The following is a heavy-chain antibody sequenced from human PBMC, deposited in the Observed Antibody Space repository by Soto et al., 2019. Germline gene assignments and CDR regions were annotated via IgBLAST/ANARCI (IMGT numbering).Heavy chain of an antibody. CDR3: ARVEGYSSSWYKNWFDP. D-gene: IGHD6-13*01. J-gene: IGHJ5*02. Sequence: QVQLQQWGAGLLKPSETLSLTCAVYGGSFSGYYWSWIRQPPGKGLEWIGEINHSGSTKYNASLKGRVTLSVDTSKNQFSLKLSSVTAADTAVYYCARVEGYSSSWYKNWFDPWGQGTLVTVSS. V-gene: IGHV4-34*01. CDR2: INHSGST. CDR1: GGSFSGYY.